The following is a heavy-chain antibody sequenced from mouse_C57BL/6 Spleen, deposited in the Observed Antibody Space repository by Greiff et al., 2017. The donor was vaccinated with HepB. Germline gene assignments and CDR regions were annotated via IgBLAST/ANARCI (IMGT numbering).Heavy chain of an antibody. J-gene: IGHJ3*01. CDR1: GYTFTSYW. CDR2: IYPSDSET. Sequence: QVQLQQPGAELVRPGSSVKLSCKASGYTFTSYWMDWVKQRPGQGLEWIGNIYPSDSETHYNQKFKDKATLTVDKSSSTAYMQLSSLTSEDSAVYYCAREGGSYSNSAWFAYWGQGTLVTVSA. V-gene: IGHV1-61*01. CDR3: AREGGSYSNSAWFAY. D-gene: IGHD2-5*01.